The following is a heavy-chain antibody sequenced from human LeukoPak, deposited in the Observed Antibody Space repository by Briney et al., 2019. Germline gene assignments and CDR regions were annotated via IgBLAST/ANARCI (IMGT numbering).Heavy chain of an antibody. CDR3: ARLGYCSSTSCYNFDY. D-gene: IGHD2-2*01. Sequence: SETLSLNCTVSGGSISSSSYYGGWIRQPPGKGLEWIGRIYYSGSPYDSPSLKSRLTISVDTSKNQFSLKLSSVAAADTAVYYCARLGYCSSTSCYNFDYWGQGTLVTVSS. J-gene: IGHJ4*02. V-gene: IGHV4-39*01. CDR1: GGSISSSSYY. CDR2: IYYSGSP.